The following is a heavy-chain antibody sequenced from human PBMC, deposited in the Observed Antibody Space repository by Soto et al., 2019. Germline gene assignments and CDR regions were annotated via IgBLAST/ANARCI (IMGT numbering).Heavy chain of an antibody. Sequence: QVQLQESGPGLVKPSQTLSLTCTVSGDSISSGGYYWSWIRQHPGKGLEWIGYIYDNGGAYYSPSLKGRVVLSVDRSENQFSLRLSSVTAADTAVYYCARVKGGTTRRAFDSWGKGTLVTVSS. CDR2: IYDNGGA. J-gene: IGHJ4*02. V-gene: IGHV4-31*03. D-gene: IGHD1-7*01. CDR1: GDSISSGGYY. CDR3: ARVKGGTTRRAFDS.